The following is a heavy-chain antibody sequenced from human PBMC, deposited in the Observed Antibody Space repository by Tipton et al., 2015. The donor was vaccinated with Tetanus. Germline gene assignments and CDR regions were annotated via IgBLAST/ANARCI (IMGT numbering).Heavy chain of an antibody. CDR2: IYYNGNS. J-gene: IGHJ4*02. Sequence: TLSLTCSLSGGSLSSGTFYWDWIRQRPGKGLEWIGNIYYNGNSLQNPSLKGRVTLSLDKSKNQFYLNLRSVTAADTAVYYCARANYDFPNKGPFDFWGQGILVLVSS. CDR1: GGSLSSGTFY. CDR3: ARANYDFPNKGPFDF. V-gene: IGHV4-39*07. D-gene: IGHD3-3*01.